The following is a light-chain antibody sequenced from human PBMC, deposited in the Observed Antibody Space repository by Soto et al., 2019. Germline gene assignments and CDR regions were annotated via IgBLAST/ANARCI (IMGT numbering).Light chain of an antibody. CDR3: QQRSNWPLT. V-gene: IGKV3-11*01. CDR2: DAS. CDR1: QSVSSN. J-gene: IGKJ5*01. Sequence: EIVMTQSPATLSVSPGERATLSCRASQSVSSNLAWYQQKPGQAPRXLIYDASNRATGIPARFSGSGSGTDLTLTISSLEPEDFAVYDCQQRSNWPLTFGQGTRLEIK.